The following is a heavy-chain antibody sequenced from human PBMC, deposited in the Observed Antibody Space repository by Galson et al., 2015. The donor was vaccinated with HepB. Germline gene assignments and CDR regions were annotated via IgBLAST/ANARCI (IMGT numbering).Heavy chain of an antibody. CDR1: GFTFSSYG. CDR3: AKDRGGYCSGGSCYSRSNVLDY. V-gene: IGHV3-30*18. CDR2: ISYDGSNK. D-gene: IGHD2-15*01. J-gene: IGHJ4*02. Sequence: SLRLSCAASGFTFSSYGMHWVRQAPGKGLEWVAVISYDGSNKYYADSVKGRFTISRDNSKNTLYLQMNSLRAEDTAVYYCAKDRGGYCSGGSCYSRSNVLDYWGQGTLVTVSS.